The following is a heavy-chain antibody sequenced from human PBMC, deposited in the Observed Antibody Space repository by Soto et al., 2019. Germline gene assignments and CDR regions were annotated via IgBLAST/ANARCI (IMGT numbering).Heavy chain of an antibody. V-gene: IGHV1-18*01. CDR1: GYTFTSYG. D-gene: IGHD6-19*01. J-gene: IGHJ4*02. CDR3: ACNVGEGIAVAGLDD. Sequence: ASVKVSCKASGYTFTSYGISWVRQAPGQGLEWMGWISAYNGNTNYAQKLQGRVTMTTDTSTSTAYMELRSLRSDDTAVYYCACNVGEGIAVAGLDDWGQGTLVTVSS. CDR2: ISAYNGNT.